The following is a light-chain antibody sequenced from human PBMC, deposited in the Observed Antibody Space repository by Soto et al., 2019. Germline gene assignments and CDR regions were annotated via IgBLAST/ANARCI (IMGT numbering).Light chain of an antibody. CDR3: FSYAGGSTYV. CDR2: EGS. Sequence: QAVLTQPASVCGSPGQSITISCTGTSSDVGSYNLVSWYQQHPGKAPKLMIYEGSKRPSGVSNRFFGSQSGNTASLTISGLQAEDEADYYCFSYAGGSTYVFGTGTKVTVL. CDR1: SSDVGSYNL. V-gene: IGLV2-23*01. J-gene: IGLJ1*01.